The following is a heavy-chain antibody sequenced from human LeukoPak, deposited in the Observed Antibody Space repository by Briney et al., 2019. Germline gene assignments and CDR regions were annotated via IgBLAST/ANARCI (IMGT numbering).Heavy chain of an antibody. D-gene: IGHD3-10*01. CDR2: INPSGGST. Sequence: GASVKVSCKASGYTFTSYYMHWVRQAPGQGLEWMGIINPSGGSTSYAQKFQGRVTMTRDTSISTAYMELSRLRSDDTAVYYCARITMVRGLGNWFDPWGQGTLVTVSS. CDR1: GYTFTSYY. J-gene: IGHJ5*02. CDR3: ARITMVRGLGNWFDP. V-gene: IGHV1-46*01.